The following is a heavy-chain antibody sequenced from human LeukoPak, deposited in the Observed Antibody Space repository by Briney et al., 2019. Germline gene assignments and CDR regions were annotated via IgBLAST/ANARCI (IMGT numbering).Heavy chain of an antibody. CDR1: GYTFTSYG. Sequence: ASVKVSCKASGYTFTSYGISWVRQAPGQGLEWMGWISAYNGNTNYAQKLQGRVTMTTDTSTSTAYMELRSLRSDDTAVYYCARDKRYCSSTSCYMAYMNVWGKGTTVTVSS. CDR2: ISAYNGNT. J-gene: IGHJ6*03. V-gene: IGHV1-18*01. D-gene: IGHD2-2*02. CDR3: ARDKRYCSSTSCYMAYMNV.